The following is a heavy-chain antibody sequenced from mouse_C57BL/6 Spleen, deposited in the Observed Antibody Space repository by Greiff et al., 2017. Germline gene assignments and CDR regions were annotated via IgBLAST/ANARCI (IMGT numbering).Heavy chain of an antibody. CDR1: GFTFSSYG. CDR2: ISSGGSYT. Sequence: EVKLMESGGDLVKPGGSLKLSCAASGFTFSSYGMSWVRQTPDKRLEWVATISSGGSYTYYPASVKGRFTISRDHTKNTLYLQMSSLKSEDTAMYYCARQGGDYGGFADWSQGTLVTVSA. CDR3: ARQGGDYGGFAD. D-gene: IGHD2-4*01. J-gene: IGHJ3*01. V-gene: IGHV5-6*01.